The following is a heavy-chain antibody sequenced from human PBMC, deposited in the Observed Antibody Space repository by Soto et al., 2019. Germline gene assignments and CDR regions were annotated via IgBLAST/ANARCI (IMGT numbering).Heavy chain of an antibody. CDR2: IYYSGST. CDR1: GGSISSGDYY. J-gene: IGHJ2*01. Sequence: SETLSLTCTVSGGSISSGDYYWSWIRQPPGKGLEWIGYIYYSGSTYYNPSLKSRVTISVDTSKNQFSLKLSSVTAADTTVYYCARVMVTGTTGWYFDLWGRGTLVT. V-gene: IGHV4-30-4*01. CDR3: ARVMVTGTTGWYFDL. D-gene: IGHD1-7*01.